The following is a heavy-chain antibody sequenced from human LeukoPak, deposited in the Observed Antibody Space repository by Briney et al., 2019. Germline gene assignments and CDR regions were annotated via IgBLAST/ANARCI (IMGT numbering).Heavy chain of an antibody. CDR1: GGSVSSGSYY. CDR3: ARAPRYCSGGSCYAFYAFDI. D-gene: IGHD2-15*01. Sequence: SETRSLTCTVSGGSVSSGSYYWSWIRQPPGKGLEWIGYIYHSGSTNYNPSLKSRVTISVDTSKNQFSLKLSSVTAADTAVYYCARAPRYCSGGSCYAFYAFDIWGQGTMVTASS. CDR2: IYHSGST. V-gene: IGHV4-61*01. J-gene: IGHJ3*02.